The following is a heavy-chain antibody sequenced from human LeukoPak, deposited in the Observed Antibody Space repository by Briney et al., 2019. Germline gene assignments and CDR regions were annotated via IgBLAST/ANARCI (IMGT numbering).Heavy chain of an antibody. V-gene: IGHV3-23*01. D-gene: IGHD4-17*01. Sequence: GGSLRLSCRASGFTFSTSAMSWVRQVPGKGLEWVSGISASGGSTSYADSVRGRFTISRDNGKNSLYLQMNSLRAEDTAVCYCGRDRRYMTTVTTATDYWGQGTLVTVSS. CDR1: GFTFSTSA. CDR2: ISASGGST. CDR3: GRDRRYMTTVTTATDY. J-gene: IGHJ4*02.